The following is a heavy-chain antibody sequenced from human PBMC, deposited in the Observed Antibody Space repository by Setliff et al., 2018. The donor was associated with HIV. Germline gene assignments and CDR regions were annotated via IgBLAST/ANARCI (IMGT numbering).Heavy chain of an antibody. J-gene: IGHJ5*02. CDR1: GGSINKSY. D-gene: IGHD6-19*01. V-gene: IGHV4-4*09. CDR2: IYTNERT. Sequence: SETLSLTCTVSGGSINKSYWNWIRQSPGKGLEWIGYIYTNERTNYNPPLKSRVTISIDTSKNQFFLELSSVTAEDTAVYYCARRGAFASGWAGDWFAPWGQGTLVTVSS. CDR3: ARRGAFASGWAGDWFAP.